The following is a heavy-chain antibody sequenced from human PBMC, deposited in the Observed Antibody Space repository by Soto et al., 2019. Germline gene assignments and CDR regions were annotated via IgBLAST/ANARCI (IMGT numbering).Heavy chain of an antibody. CDR1: GGSISSYY. CDR3: ARRYGSCFDY. J-gene: IGHJ4*02. D-gene: IGHD5-18*01. Sequence: QVQLQESGPGLVKPSETLSLTCTVSGGSISSYYWSWIRQPPGKGLEWIGYIYYSGSTNYNPSLXIXVXIXXDTSKTQFSLKLSSVTAADTAVYYCARRYGSCFDYWGQGTLVTVSS. V-gene: IGHV4-59*08. CDR2: IYYSGST.